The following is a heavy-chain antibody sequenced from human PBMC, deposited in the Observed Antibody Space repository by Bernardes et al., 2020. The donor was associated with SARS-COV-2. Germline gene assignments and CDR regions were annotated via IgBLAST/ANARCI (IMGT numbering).Heavy chain of an antibody. CDR1: GLTFSSYA. J-gene: IGHJ4*02. CDR2: IFGSGSGA. CDR3: AKDKGRFGEPVVVWYFDS. V-gene: IGHV3-23*01. Sequence: GGSPRLSCAASGLTFSSYAMNWVRQAPEKGLEWVSGIFGSGSGAYYADSVKGRFTVSRDNSKKTLYLQMNSLRAEDTAIYYCAKDKGRFGEPVVVWYFDSWGQGTLVTVSS. D-gene: IGHD3-16*01.